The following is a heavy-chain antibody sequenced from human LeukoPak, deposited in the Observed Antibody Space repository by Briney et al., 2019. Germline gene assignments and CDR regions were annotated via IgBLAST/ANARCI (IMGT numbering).Heavy chain of an antibody. V-gene: IGHV3-23*01. D-gene: IGHD1-26*01. CDR2: ISGGGGST. CDR3: AKGAFPGSYYYFDY. Sequence: GGPLRLSCAASGFTFSSYAMSWVRQAPGKGLEWVSAISGGGGSTYYADSVKGRFTISRDNSKNTLYLQMNSLRAEDTAVYYCAKGAFPGSYYYFDYWGQGTLVTVSS. J-gene: IGHJ4*02. CDR1: GFTFSSYA.